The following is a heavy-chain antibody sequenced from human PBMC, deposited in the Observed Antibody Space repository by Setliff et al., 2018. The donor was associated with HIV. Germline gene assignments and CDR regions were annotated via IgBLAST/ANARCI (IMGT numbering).Heavy chain of an antibody. J-gene: IGHJ4*02. V-gene: IGHV4-39*01. CDR3: ARRHNDYSLYYFDS. D-gene: IGHD5-12*01. CDR2: IYYAGSL. Sequence: PSETLSLTCTVSSGSISDSRYYWGWIRQAPGKGLEWIGSIYYAGSLYYSPSLKSRLTVSVDTSKNQFSLTLSAVTATDTAVYYCARRHNDYSLYYFDSWGQGTLVTVSS. CDR1: SGSISDSRYY.